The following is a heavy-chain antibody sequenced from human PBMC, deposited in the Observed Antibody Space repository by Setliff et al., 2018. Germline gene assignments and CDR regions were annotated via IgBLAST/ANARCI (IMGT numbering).Heavy chain of an antibody. CDR2: INQGGSDQ. V-gene: IGHV3-7*03. D-gene: IGHD1-7*01. CDR3: AKPQVELRWGFES. J-gene: IGHJ4*02. Sequence: GGSLRLSCTASGFTFSSLWMAWVRQAPGKGLEWVANINQGGSDQFYVESVKGRFTIFRDGSKNTLFLHMTSLRAEDTAVYYCAKPQVELRWGFESWGQGTPVTVSS. CDR1: GFTFSSLW.